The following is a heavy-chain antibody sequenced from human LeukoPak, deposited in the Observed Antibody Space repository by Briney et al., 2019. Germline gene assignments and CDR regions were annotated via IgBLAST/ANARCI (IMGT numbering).Heavy chain of an antibody. CDR1: RFTFSNAW. CDR3: TTDLAPPHYYDSSRYRVDY. D-gene: IGHD3-22*01. CDR2: IKTRADGGPT. J-gene: IGHJ4*02. V-gene: IGHV3-15*01. Sequence: GGSLRLSCAASRFTFSNAWMTWVRQAPGKGLEWVGRIKTRADGGPTDYAAPVKGRFTISRDDSENTLYLQMNSLKTEDTAVYYCTTDLAPPHYYDSSRYRVDYWGQGTLVTVSS.